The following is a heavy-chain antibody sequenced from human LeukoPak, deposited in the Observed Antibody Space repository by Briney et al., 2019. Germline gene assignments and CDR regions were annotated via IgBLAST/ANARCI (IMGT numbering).Heavy chain of an antibody. CDR1: GFTFSSYA. J-gene: IGHJ3*02. CDR3: ARVGIVVVYAFDI. V-gene: IGHV3-23*01. D-gene: IGHD1-26*01. Sequence: GGSLRLSCAASGFTFSSYAMSWVRQAPGKGLDWVSSINGGGGSTYYADSVKGRFTISRDNSKNTLYLQMNSLRAEDTAVYYCARVGIVVVYAFDIWGQGTMVTVSS. CDR2: INGGGGST.